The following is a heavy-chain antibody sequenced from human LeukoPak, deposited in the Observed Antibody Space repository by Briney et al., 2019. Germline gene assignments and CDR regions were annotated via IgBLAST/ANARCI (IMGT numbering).Heavy chain of an antibody. J-gene: IGHJ4*02. CDR2: ISSSGSTI. V-gene: IGHV3-48*03. CDR3: ARESPYSSHFDY. Sequence: GGSLRLSGAASGFTFSSYGMNWVRQAPGKGLEWVSYISSSGSTIYYADSVKGRFTISRDNAKNSLYLQMNSLRAEDTAVYYCARESPYSSHFDYWGQGTLVTVSS. CDR1: GFTFSSYG. D-gene: IGHD6-13*01.